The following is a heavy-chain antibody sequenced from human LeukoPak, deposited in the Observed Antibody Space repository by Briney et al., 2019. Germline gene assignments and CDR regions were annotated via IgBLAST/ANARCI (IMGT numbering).Heavy chain of an antibody. J-gene: IGHJ4*02. Sequence: GGSLRLSCTGSGFAFSSYGMHWVRQAPGKGLEWVAVIWYDGSNKYYADSVKGRFTISRDNSKNTLYLQMNSLRAEDTAVYYCARDVSSSGIDYWGQGTLVTVSS. CDR1: GFAFSSYG. CDR2: IWYDGSNK. V-gene: IGHV3-33*08. CDR3: ARDVSSSGIDY. D-gene: IGHD6-19*01.